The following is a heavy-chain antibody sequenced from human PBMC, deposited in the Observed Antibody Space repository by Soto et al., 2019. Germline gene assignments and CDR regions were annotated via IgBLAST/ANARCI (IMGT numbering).Heavy chain of an antibody. Sequence: PGGSLRLSCAASGFTFSNAWMSWVRQAPGKGLEWVGRIKSKTDGGATDYAAPVKGRFTISRDDSKNTLYLQMNSLKTEDAAVYYCTTEPLLELRPPYNWFDPWGQGTLVTVSS. CDR2: IKSKTDGGAT. CDR1: GFTFSNAW. V-gene: IGHV3-15*01. D-gene: IGHD1-7*01. J-gene: IGHJ5*02. CDR3: TTEPLLELRPPYNWFDP.